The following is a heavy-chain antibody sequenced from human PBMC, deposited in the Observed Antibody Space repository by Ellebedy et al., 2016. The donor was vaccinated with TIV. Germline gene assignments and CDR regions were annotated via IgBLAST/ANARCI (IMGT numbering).Heavy chain of an antibody. Sequence: ASVKVSCKASGGTFSSYAISWVRQAPGQGLEWMGGIIPIFGTANYAQKFQGLVTMTRDTSISTAYMELSRLRSDDTAVYYCARGSSSRWYVAFDIWGQGTMVTVSS. J-gene: IGHJ3*02. CDR2: IIPIFGTA. D-gene: IGHD6-13*01. CDR1: GGTFSSYA. V-gene: IGHV1-69*05. CDR3: ARGSSSRWYVAFDI.